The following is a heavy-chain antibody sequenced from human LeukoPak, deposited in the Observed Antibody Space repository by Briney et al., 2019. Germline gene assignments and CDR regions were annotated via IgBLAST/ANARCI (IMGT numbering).Heavy chain of an antibody. CDR1: GFTFSSYA. Sequence: GGSLRLSCAASGFTFSSYAMHWVRQAPGKGLEWVAVISYDGSNKYYADSVKGRFTISRDNAKNSLHLQMNSLRAEDTAVYYCARDVGSGWTPYYYYYMDVWGKGTTVTVSS. CDR2: ISYDGSNK. J-gene: IGHJ6*03. V-gene: IGHV3-30*04. CDR3: ARDVGSGWTPYYYYYMDV. D-gene: IGHD6-19*01.